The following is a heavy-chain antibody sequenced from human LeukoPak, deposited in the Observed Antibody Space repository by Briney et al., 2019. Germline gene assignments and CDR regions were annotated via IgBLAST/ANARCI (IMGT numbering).Heavy chain of an antibody. CDR2: INPNSGGT. CDR1: EYTFTGYY. V-gene: IGHV1-2*02. Sequence: ASVKVSCKASEYTFTGYYMHWVRQAPGQGLEWMGWINPNSGGTNYAQKFQGRVTMTRDTSISTAYMELSRLRSDDPAVYYCARDYYDFWSGYPFWYYGMDVWGQGTTVTVSS. CDR3: ARDYYDFWSGYPFWYYGMDV. J-gene: IGHJ6*02. D-gene: IGHD3-3*01.